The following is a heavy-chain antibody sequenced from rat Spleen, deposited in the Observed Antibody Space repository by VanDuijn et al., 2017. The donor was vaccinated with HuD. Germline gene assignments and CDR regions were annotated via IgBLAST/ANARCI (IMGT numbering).Heavy chain of an antibody. CDR3: TRDRRVPRY. D-gene: IGHD1-11*01. CDR1: GFTFSNYD. J-gene: IGHJ2*01. Sequence: EVQLVESGGGLVQPGRSLKLSCAASGFTFSNYDMAWVRQAPTKGLEWVASIIYDGSRTYYRDSVKGRFTISRDNAKSTLYLQMNSLRSEDTATYYCTRDRRVPRYWGQGVMVTVSS. V-gene: IGHV5-20*01. CDR2: IIYDGSRT.